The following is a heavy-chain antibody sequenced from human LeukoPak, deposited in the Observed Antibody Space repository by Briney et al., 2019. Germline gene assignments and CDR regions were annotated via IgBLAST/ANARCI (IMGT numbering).Heavy chain of an antibody. J-gene: IGHJ6*03. CDR1: GGSISSSSYY. CDR2: IYYSGST. CDR3: ARGYCSGGSCYSYYYYNYMDI. V-gene: IGHV4-39*07. D-gene: IGHD2-15*01. Sequence: PSETLSLTCTVSGGSISSSSYYWGWIRQPPGKGLEWIGSIYYSGSTYYNPSLKSRVTISVDTSKNQFSLKLSSVTAADTAMYYCARGYCSGGSCYSYYYYNYMDIWGKGTTVTVSS.